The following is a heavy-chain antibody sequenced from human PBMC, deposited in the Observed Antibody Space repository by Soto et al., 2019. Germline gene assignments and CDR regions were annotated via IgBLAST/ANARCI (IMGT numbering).Heavy chain of an antibody. D-gene: IGHD6-19*01. J-gene: IGHJ6*02. CDR2: IYYSGST. V-gene: IGHV4-31*03. CDR1: GGSISSGGYY. Sequence: SETLSLTCTVSGGSISSGGYYWSWIRQHPGKGLEWIGYIYYSGSTYYNPSLKSRVTISVDTSKNQFSLKLSSVTAADTAVYYCARADSSGWLGDYYYYGMDVWGQGTTVTVSS. CDR3: ARADSSGWLGDYYYYGMDV.